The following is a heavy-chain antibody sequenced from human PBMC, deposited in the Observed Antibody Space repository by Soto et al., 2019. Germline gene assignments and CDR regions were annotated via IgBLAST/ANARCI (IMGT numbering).Heavy chain of an antibody. Sequence: GGSLRLSCAASGFTFSSYDMHWVRQATGKGLEWVSANGTAGDTYYPGSVKGRFTISRENAKNSLYLQMNSLRAGDTAVYYCARNCISTSCLDYWGQGTLVTVSS. CDR2: NGTAGDT. V-gene: IGHV3-13*01. CDR1: GFTFSSYD. D-gene: IGHD2-2*01. CDR3: ARNCISTSCLDY. J-gene: IGHJ4*02.